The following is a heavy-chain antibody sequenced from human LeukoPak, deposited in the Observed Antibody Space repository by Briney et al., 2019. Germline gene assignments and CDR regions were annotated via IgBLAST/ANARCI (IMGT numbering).Heavy chain of an antibody. CDR2: INPSGST. D-gene: IGHD2-2*01. V-gene: IGHV4-34*01. CDR3: ARGPTVVPAAHYGMHV. J-gene: IGHJ6*02. Sequence: SETLSLTSAVYGGSFSGYYWSWIRQPAGEWLEWIGEINPSGSTNYNPSLNSQVTISVDTSKNQFSLKLSSVTAADTAVYYCARGPTVVPAAHYGMHVWGQRTTVTVSS. CDR1: GGSFSGYY.